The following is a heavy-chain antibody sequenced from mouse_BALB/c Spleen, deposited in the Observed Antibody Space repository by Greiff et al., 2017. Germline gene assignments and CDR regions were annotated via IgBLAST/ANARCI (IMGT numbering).Heavy chain of an antibody. Sequence: QVQLQQSGAELARPGASVKLSCKASGYTFTDYYINWVKQRTGQGLEWIGEIYPGSGNTYYNEKFKGKATLTADKSSSTAYMQLSSLTSEDSAVYFCARYYGSSPSWFAYWGQGTLVTVSA. CDR2: IYPGSGNT. J-gene: IGHJ3*01. V-gene: IGHV1-77*01. D-gene: IGHD1-1*01. CDR1: GYTFTDYY. CDR3: ARYYGSSPSWFAY.